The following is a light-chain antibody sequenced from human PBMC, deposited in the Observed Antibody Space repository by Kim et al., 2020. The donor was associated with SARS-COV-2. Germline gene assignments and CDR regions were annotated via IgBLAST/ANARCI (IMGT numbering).Light chain of an antibody. V-gene: IGLV3-19*01. CDR3: NSRDSSAVV. CDR1: SLRSYY. J-gene: IGLJ2*01. CDR2: GKN. Sequence: SVALGQTVRITCQGDSLRSYYASWYKQKPGQAPVLVIYGKNNRPSGIPDRFSGSSSGNTASLTITGAQAEDEADYYCNSRDSSAVVFGGGTQLTVL.